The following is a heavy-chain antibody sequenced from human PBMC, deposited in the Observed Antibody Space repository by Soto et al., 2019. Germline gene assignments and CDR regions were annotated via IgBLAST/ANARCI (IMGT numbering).Heavy chain of an antibody. J-gene: IGHJ6*01. D-gene: IGHD2-15*01. CDR1: GYTFTSYY. V-gene: IGHV1-46*01. CDR2: INPSGGST. Sequence: ASVKVSCKASGYTFTSYYMHWVRQASGQGLEWMGIINPSGGSTSYAQKFQGRVTMTRDTSTSTVYMELSSLRSEDTAVYYCARPLGYCSGGRCCTYYYGMNGRGKGTTGT. CDR3: ARPLGYCSGGRCCTYYYGMNG.